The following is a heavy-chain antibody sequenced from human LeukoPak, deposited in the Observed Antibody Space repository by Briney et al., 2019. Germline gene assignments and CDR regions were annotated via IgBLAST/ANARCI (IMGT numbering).Heavy chain of an antibody. CDR2: IKSKTDGGTT. CDR1: GFTFSNAW. CDR3: TTGYSSSWYSLSFPY. D-gene: IGHD6-13*01. V-gene: IGHV3-15*01. Sequence: PGGSLRLSCAASGFTFSNAWMSWVRQAPGKGLEWVGRIKSKTDGGTTDYAAPVKGRFTISRDDSKNTLYLQMNSPKTEDTAVYYCTTGYSSSWYSLSFPYWGQGTLVTVSS. J-gene: IGHJ4*02.